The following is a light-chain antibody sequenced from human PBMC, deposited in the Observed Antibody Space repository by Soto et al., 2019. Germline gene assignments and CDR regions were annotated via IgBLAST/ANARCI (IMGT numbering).Light chain of an antibody. J-gene: IGKJ5*01. CDR2: WAS. CDR1: QSILYSSNNKNY. Sequence: DIVMTQSPDSLAVSLGERATINCKSSQSILYSSNNKNYLAWYQQKPRQPPKLLIYWASTRESGVPDRFSGSGSGTDFTLTISSLQTEDVAVYYCQQYYSTFITFGQGTRLEI. V-gene: IGKV4-1*01. CDR3: QQYYSTFIT.